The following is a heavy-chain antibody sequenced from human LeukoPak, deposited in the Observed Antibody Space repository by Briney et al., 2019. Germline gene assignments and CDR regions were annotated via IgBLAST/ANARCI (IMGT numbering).Heavy chain of an antibody. D-gene: IGHD5-12*01. CDR1: GYTFTGYY. V-gene: IGHV1-2*04. CDR3: ARGGSIYSGYSRGSYFQH. Sequence: ASVKVSCKASGYTFTGYYMHWVRQAPGQGLEWMGWINPNSGGTNYAQKFQGWVTRTRDTSISTAYMELSRLRSDDPAVYYCARGGSIYSGYSRGSYFQHWGQGTLVTVSS. CDR2: INPNSGGT. J-gene: IGHJ1*01.